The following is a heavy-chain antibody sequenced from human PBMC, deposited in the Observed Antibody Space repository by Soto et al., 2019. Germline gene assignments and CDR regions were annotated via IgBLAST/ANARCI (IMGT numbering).Heavy chain of an antibody. CDR3: ASGGDAFDI. J-gene: IGHJ3*02. D-gene: IGHD3-16*01. CDR1: GFTFSSFG. CDR2: IWYDASNK. Sequence: QVQLVESGGGVVQPGRSLRLSCAGSGFTFSSFGMHWLRQAPGKGLEWVAVIWYDASNKYYADSVKGRFTISRDNSKNTLYPQMNSLRVDDMAVYYCASGGDAFDIWGQGTMVTVSS. V-gene: IGHV3-33*01.